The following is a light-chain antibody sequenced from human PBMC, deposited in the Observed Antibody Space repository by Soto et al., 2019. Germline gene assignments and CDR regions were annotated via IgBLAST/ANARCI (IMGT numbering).Light chain of an antibody. V-gene: IGLV3-21*04. Sequence: SYELTQPPSVSVARGKTARITCGGNNIGSKSVHWYQQKPGQAPVLVIYYDSDRPSGIPERFSGSNSGNTATLTISRVEAGDEADYYCQVWDSSSDHPYVVFGGGTKLTVL. CDR2: YDS. CDR3: QVWDSSSDHPYVV. CDR1: NIGSKS. J-gene: IGLJ2*01.